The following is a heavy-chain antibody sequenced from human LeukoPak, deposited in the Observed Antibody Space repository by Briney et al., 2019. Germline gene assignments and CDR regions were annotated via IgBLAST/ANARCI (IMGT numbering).Heavy chain of an antibody. D-gene: IGHD6-19*01. CDR2: IFSGGST. CDR3: ARGPLAGTGPCDY. Sequence: GGSLRLSCAASGFTVSSNYMSWVRQAPGKGLEWVSLIFSGGSTFYAASVKGRFTISRDNSKNTLYLQMNSLIAEDTGVFYCARGPLAGTGPCDYWGQGTLLTVSS. V-gene: IGHV3-66*01. CDR1: GFTVSSNY. J-gene: IGHJ4*02.